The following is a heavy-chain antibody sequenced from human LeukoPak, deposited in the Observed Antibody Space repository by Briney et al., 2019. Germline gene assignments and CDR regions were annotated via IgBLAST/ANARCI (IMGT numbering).Heavy chain of an antibody. CDR3: AVPKGGSSWYAQIDY. CDR2: IIPIFGTA. J-gene: IGHJ4*02. V-gene: IGHV1-69*05. Sequence: SVKVSCKASGGTFISYAISWVRQAPGQGREWMGGIIPIFGTANYAQKFQGRVTITTDESTSTAYMELSSLRSEDTAVYYCAVPKGGSSWYAQIDYWGQGTLVTVSS. CDR1: GGTFISYA. D-gene: IGHD6-13*01.